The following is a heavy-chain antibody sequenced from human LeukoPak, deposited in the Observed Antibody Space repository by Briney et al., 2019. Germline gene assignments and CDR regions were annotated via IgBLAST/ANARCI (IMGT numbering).Heavy chain of an antibody. Sequence: SETLSLTCTVSSASISSGTYYWAWIRQPPGKGLEWIGNIYYSGSTSYNPPLESRVTISVDTSKNQFSLKLSSVTAADTAVYYCARQPYYDSSGSYFDYWGQGTLVTVSS. V-gene: IGHV4-39*01. CDR1: SASISSGTYY. CDR2: IYYSGST. D-gene: IGHD3-22*01. J-gene: IGHJ4*02. CDR3: ARQPYYDSSGSYFDY.